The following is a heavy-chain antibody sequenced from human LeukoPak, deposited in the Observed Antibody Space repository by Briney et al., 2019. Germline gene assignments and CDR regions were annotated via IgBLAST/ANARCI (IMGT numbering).Heavy chain of an antibody. Sequence: ASVKVSCKASGYTFTGYYMHWMRQAPGQGLEWMGWINPNSGGTNYAQKFQGRVTMTRDTSISTAYMELSRLRSDDTAVYYCAGPYYYDSSGYFSSRDAFDIWGQGTMVTVSS. V-gene: IGHV1-2*02. CDR2: INPNSGGT. CDR3: AGPYYYDSSGYFSSRDAFDI. J-gene: IGHJ3*02. D-gene: IGHD3-22*01. CDR1: GYTFTGYY.